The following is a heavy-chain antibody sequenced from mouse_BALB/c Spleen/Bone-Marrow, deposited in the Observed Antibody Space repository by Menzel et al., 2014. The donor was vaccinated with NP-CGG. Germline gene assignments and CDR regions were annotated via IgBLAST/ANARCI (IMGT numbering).Heavy chain of an antibody. CDR1: GFTFTDYY. J-gene: IGHJ1*01. D-gene: IGHD2-4*01. CDR3: AREIINDYHWYFDV. Sequence: EVQLQQSGGGLVQPGGSLRLSRAPSGFTFTDYYMSWVRQPPGKALEWLGFIRNKANGYTTEYSASVKGRFTISRDNSXSILXLXMNXLRAEDNATYYCAREIINDYHWYFDVWGAGTTVTVSS. CDR2: IRNKANGYTT. V-gene: IGHV7-3*02.